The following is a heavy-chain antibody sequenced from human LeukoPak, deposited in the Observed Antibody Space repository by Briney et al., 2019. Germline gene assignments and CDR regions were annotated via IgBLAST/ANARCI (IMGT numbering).Heavy chain of an antibody. V-gene: IGHV5-51*01. D-gene: IGHD3-9*01. Sequence: GESLKISCKGSGYSFTSYWIVGGRQMSGKRVELMGYVTPGDSKTRSSPSSQAQATTPADKSISTAYLQWSSLKASTTAMYYCARLPTGYYPDFWGHGNLVTVSS. CDR2: VTPGDSKT. CDR3: ARLPTGYYPDF. CDR1: GYSFTSYW. J-gene: IGHJ4*03.